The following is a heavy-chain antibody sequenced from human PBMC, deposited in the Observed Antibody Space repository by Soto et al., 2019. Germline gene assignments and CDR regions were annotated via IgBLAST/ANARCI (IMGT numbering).Heavy chain of an antibody. J-gene: IGHJ6*02. D-gene: IGHD6-13*01. CDR3: ARDCIAAAGRVGGDSYYGMDV. CDR1: GRSISSGDYY. Sequence: PSETLSLTCTVSGRSISSGDYYWSWIRQPPGKGLEWIGYIYYSGSTYYNPSLKSRVTISVDTSKNQFSLKLSSVTAADTAVYYCARDCIAAAGRVGGDSYYGMDVWGQGTTVTVSS. V-gene: IGHV4-30-4*01. CDR2: IYYSGST.